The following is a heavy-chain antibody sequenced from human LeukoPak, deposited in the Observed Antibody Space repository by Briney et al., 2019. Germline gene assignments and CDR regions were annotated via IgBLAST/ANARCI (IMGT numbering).Heavy chain of an antibody. CDR1: GFTFSSYW. CDR2: IKQDESEK. J-gene: IGHJ5*02. Sequence: GGSLRLSCAASGFTFSSYWMSWVRQAPGKGLEWVANIKQDESEKTYVDSVKGRFTISRDNAKNSLYMQMNSLRGEDTAVYYCAVNSNSGTYPTWGQGTLVTVSS. D-gene: IGHD3-10*01. V-gene: IGHV3-7*01. CDR3: AVNSNSGTYPT.